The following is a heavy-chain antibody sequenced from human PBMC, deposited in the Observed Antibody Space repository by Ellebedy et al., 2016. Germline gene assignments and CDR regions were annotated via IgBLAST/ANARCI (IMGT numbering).Heavy chain of an antibody. Sequence: GGSLRLSCAASGFTFSSYSLNWVRQAPGKGLEWVSSISTISSYADSVRGRFTISRDDAKNSLYLQMNSLRGEDSALYYCARDRDGSSMDYWGQGTLVTVSS. D-gene: IGHD5-24*01. J-gene: IGHJ4*02. V-gene: IGHV3-21*04. CDR2: ISTISS. CDR1: GFTFSSYS. CDR3: ARDRDGSSMDY.